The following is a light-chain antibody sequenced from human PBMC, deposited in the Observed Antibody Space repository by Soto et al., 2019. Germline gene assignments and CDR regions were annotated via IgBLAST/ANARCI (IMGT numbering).Light chain of an antibody. CDR2: AAS. CDR1: QGIRND. Sequence: AIQMTQSPSSLSASVGDRVIITCRASQGIRNDLGWYQQKPGKAPKLLISAASTLQSGVPSRFRGSGSGTDFTLTISSLQPEDFATYYCLQDYNYPYTFGQGTKLEIK. V-gene: IGKV1-6*01. CDR3: LQDYNYPYT. J-gene: IGKJ2*01.